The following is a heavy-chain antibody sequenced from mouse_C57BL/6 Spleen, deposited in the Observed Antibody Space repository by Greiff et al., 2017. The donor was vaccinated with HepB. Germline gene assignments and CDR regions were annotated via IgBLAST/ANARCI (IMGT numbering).Heavy chain of an antibody. CDR2: IYPGDGDT. V-gene: IGHV1-80*01. D-gene: IGHD1-2*01. J-gene: IGHJ1*03. CDR1: GYAFSSYW. CDR3: ARRGLRQYFDV. Sequence: QVQLQQSGAELVKPGASVKISCKASGYAFSSYWMNWVKQRPGKGLEWIGQIYPGDGDTNYNGKFKGKATLTADKSSSAAYMQLSSLTSEDSAVYFCARRGLRQYFDVWGTGTTVTVSS.